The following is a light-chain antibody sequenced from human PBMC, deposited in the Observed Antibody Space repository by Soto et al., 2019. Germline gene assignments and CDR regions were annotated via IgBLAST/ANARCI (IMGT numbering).Light chain of an antibody. CDR3: QQCGSSPYT. J-gene: IGKJ5*01. CDR1: QSVSIH. V-gene: IGKV3-20*01. Sequence: ETVMTQSPGTLSVSLGERATPSCRASQSVSIHLAWYQQKPGQAPRLLIYDTSTRATGIPDRFSGSGSGTDFTLTISRLEPEDFAVYYCQQCGSSPYTFGQGTQLEIK. CDR2: DTS.